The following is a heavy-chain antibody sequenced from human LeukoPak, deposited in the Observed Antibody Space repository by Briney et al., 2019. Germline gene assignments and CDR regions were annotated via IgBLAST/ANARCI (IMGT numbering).Heavy chain of an antibody. J-gene: IGHJ4*01. Sequence: SETLSLTCTVSGGSISSSSYYWGWIRPPPGKGLEWIRSIYYSGSNYYNPYLKSRVTISVDTSKNQFSLKLSSVTAADTAVYYCASLSRDGLHDGWGHGTLVTVSS. CDR3: ASLSRDGLHDG. CDR2: IYYSGSN. CDR1: GGSISSSSYY. D-gene: IGHD5-24*01. V-gene: IGHV4-39*01.